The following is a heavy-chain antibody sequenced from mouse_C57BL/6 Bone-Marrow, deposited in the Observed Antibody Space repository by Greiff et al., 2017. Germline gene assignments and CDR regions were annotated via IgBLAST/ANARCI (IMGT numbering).Heavy chain of an antibody. CDR2: ISSGGSYT. Sequence: EVMLVESGGDLVKPGGSLKLSCAASGFTFSSYGMSWVRQTPDKRLEWVATISSGGSYTYYPDSVKGRFTISRDNAKNTLYLQMSSLKSEDTAMCYCESGGVWDFDYWGQGTTLTVSS. V-gene: IGHV5-6*01. CDR1: GFTFSSYG. J-gene: IGHJ2*01. CDR3: ESGGVWDFDY.